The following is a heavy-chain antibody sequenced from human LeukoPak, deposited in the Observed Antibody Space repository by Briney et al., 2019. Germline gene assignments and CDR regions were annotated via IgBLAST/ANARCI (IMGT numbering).Heavy chain of an antibody. J-gene: IGHJ4*02. V-gene: IGHV3-7*01. CDR1: GFTFRNHW. Sequence: GGSLRLSCVASGFTFRNHWVTWVRQALGKGLEWVANINEYGREIHYVDSVKGRFTISRDNAKNSLYLQMNSLRVEDTAVYYCARDYRGWFDYWGQGTLVTVSS. CDR2: INEYGREI. CDR3: ARDYRGWFDY. D-gene: IGHD4-11*01.